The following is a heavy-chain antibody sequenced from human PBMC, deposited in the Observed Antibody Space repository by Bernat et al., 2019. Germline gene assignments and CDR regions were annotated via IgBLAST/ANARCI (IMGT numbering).Heavy chain of an antibody. J-gene: IGHJ1*01. Sequence: EVQLVESGGGLVKPGGSLRLSCAASGFTFSSYSMNWVRQAPGKGLEWVSSISSSSSYIYYADSVKGRFTISRDNAKNSLYLQMNGLRAEDTAVYYCARDQAMVRGTMYFQHWGQGTLVTVSS. CDR1: GFTFSSYS. D-gene: IGHD3-10*01. CDR3: ARDQAMVRGTMYFQH. V-gene: IGHV3-21*01. CDR2: ISSSSSYI.